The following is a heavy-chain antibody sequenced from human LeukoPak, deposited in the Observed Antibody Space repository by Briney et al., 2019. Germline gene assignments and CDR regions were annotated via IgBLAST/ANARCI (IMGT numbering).Heavy chain of an antibody. V-gene: IGHV3-66*01. CDR2: IKSGGAT. CDR1: GFSASSTY. Sequence: PGGSMRLSCPAYGFSASSTYMSCVRPARGRGRAWLSVIKSGGATHYAESVRGRFTTPRDISKNTLYLQIDNLRVEDTAVYYCATEGTTGHGINDQGLDSWGQGILVTVSS. J-gene: IGHJ4*02. D-gene: IGHD4-17*01. CDR3: ATEGTTGHGINDQGLDS.